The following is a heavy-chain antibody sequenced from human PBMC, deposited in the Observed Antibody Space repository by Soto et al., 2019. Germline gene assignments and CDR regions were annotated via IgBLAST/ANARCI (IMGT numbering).Heavy chain of an antibody. V-gene: IGHV3-23*01. D-gene: IGHD6-19*01. CDR3: ANVRDPDDHYSSGWSRAYYYYGMDV. J-gene: IGHJ6*02. CDR1: GFTFSSYA. Sequence: EVQLLESGGGLVQPGGSLRLSCAASGFTFSSYAMSWVRQAPGKGLGWVSAISGSGGSTYYADSVKGRFTISRDNSKNTLYLQMNSLRAEDTAVYYCANVRDPDDHYSSGWSRAYYYYGMDVWGQGTTVTVSS. CDR2: ISGSGGST.